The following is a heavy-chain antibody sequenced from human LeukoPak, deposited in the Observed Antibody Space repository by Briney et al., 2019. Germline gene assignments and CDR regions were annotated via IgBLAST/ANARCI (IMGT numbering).Heavy chain of an antibody. CDR3: AREGGRKNACNDY. V-gene: IGHV1-2*06. D-gene: IGHD1-26*01. CDR1: GYTFTGYY. J-gene: IGHJ4*02. Sequence: ASVKVSCKASGYTFTGYYMHWVRQAPGQGLEWMGRINPNSGGTNYARKFQGRVTMTRDTSISTAYMELSRLRSDDTAVYYCAREGGRKNACNDYWGQGTLVTVSS. CDR2: INPNSGGT.